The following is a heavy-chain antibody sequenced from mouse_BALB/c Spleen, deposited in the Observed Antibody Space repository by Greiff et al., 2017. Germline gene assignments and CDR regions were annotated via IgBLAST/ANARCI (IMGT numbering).Heavy chain of an antibody. Sequence: EVKLQESGPGLVKPSQSLSLTCSVTGYSITSGYYWNWIRQFPGNKLEWMGYISYDGSNNYNPSLTNRISITRDTSKNQFFLKLNSVTTEDTATYYCAREGSLLRFAYWGQGTLVTVSA. V-gene: IGHV3-6*02. J-gene: IGHJ3*01. D-gene: IGHD1-2*01. CDR2: ISYDGSN. CDR1: GYSITSGYY. CDR3: AREGSLLRFAY.